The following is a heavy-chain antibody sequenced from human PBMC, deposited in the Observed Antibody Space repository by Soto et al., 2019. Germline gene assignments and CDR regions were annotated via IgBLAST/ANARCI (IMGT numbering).Heavy chain of an antibody. Sequence: SEALSLTCTVSGVSISSGDYYWSWIRQPPGKGLEWIVYMYYRGITYYNPALKSRVTISVDTSKTQFSLKLSSVTAADTAVYYCARGSTMIGVYYYGMDVWGQGTTVTVSS. V-gene: IGHV4-30-4*01. CDR2: MYYRGIT. D-gene: IGHD3-22*01. CDR3: ARGSTMIGVYYYGMDV. CDR1: GVSISSGDYY. J-gene: IGHJ6*02.